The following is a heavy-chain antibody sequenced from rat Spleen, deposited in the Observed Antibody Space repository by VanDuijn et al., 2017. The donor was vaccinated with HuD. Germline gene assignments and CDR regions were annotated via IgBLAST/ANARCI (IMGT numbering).Heavy chain of an antibody. CDR1: GFTFSNYD. D-gene: IGHD1-12*03. V-gene: IGHV5-20*01. CDR3: AKDWYYYDGYYPLSY. J-gene: IGHJ3*01. Sequence: EVQLVESGGGLVQPGRSMKLSCAASGFTFSNYDMAWVRQAPTKGLEWVASITYDGSSTYYPDSVKGRFTISRDNAKSTLYLQMDSLRSEDTATYYCAKDWYYYDGYYPLSYWGQGTLVTVSS. CDR2: ITYDGSST.